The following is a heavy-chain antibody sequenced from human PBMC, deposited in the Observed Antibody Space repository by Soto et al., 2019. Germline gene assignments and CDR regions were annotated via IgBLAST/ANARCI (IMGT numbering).Heavy chain of an antibody. CDR1: GFTFSSYA. D-gene: IGHD6-19*01. Sequence: GGSLRLSCAASGFTFSSYAMSWVRQAPGKGLEWVSAISGTGGSTYYADSVKGRFTISNDNSKNTLYLQMNSLRAEDTAVYYSAQSFTGWYYFDYWGQGTLVTVSS. CDR2: ISGTGGST. V-gene: IGHV3-23*01. J-gene: IGHJ4*02. CDR3: AQSFTGWYYFDY.